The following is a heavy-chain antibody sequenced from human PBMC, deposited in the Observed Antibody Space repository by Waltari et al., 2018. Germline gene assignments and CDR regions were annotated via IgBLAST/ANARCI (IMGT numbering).Heavy chain of an antibody. D-gene: IGHD1-1*01. V-gene: IGHV4-31*03. J-gene: IGHJ6*03. CDR1: GGSISSGGYY. CDR3: AREKRVQDDYYRDV. Sequence: QVQLQASGPGLVKPSQTLSLTCTVSGGSISSGGYYWSWIRQHPGKGLEWIGYSYYSGSTYYNPSLTSRVTVSVDTSTNQCALKLSSVTAADTAVDYCAREKRVQDDYYRDVWGKGTTVTVSS. CDR2: SYYSGST.